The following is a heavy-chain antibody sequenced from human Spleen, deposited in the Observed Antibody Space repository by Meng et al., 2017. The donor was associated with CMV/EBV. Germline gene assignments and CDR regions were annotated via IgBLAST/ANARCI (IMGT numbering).Heavy chain of an antibody. CDR1: GFNFLTSA. J-gene: IGHJ6*02. V-gene: IGHV3-30*04. CDR3: AKDNFYGGGYDYYYGMDV. D-gene: IGHD2/OR15-2a*01. CDR2: ISYDGGDK. Sequence: GGSLRLSCAASGFNFLTSAVHWVRRTPGKGLEWLAAISYDGGDKYYADSVRGRFTISRDDSMNTLYLQMNRLRGEDTAVYYCAKDNFYGGGYDYYYGMDVWGQGTTVTVSS.